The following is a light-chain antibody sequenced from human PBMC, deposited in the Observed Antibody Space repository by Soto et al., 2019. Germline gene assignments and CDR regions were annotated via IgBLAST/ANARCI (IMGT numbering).Light chain of an antibody. CDR1: QGVSSRF. J-gene: IGKJ5*01. V-gene: IGKV3-20*01. CDR3: QQYASLIT. Sequence: EIVMTQSPATLSVSPGERATLSCRASQGVSSRFLAWYQLKPGQDPXLLIYGASSRATGIPDRFSASESGTEFTLTFSRLEPEYFAVYDCQQYASLITFGQGTRLEI. CDR2: GAS.